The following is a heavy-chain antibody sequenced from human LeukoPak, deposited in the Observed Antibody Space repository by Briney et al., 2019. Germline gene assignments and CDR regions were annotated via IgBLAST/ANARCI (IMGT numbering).Heavy chain of an antibody. D-gene: IGHD4-23*01. Sequence: PGGSLRLSCAASGFTFSSYEMNWVRQAPGKGLEWVSYIRSSGSIIFYADSVKGRFTISRDNAKNSLYLQMNSLRAEDTAVYYCARVNDYGGNDVAFDIWGQGTMVTVSS. V-gene: IGHV3-48*03. J-gene: IGHJ3*02. CDR3: ARVNDYGGNDVAFDI. CDR2: IRSSGSII. CDR1: GFTFSSYE.